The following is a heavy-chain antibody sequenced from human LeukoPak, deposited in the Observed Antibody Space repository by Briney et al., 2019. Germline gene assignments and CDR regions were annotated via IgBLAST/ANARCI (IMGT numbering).Heavy chain of an antibody. D-gene: IGHD3-9*01. CDR3: ARLYYDILTGFSHFNY. Sequence: PGGSLRLSCAASGFTFSSYAMNWVRQAPGKGLEWVGEINHSGSTNYNPSLKSRVTISVDTSKNQFSLKLSSVTAADTAVYYCARLYYDILTGFSHFNYWGQGTLVTVSS. CDR2: INHSGST. J-gene: IGHJ4*02. CDR1: GFTFSSYA. V-gene: IGHV4-34*01.